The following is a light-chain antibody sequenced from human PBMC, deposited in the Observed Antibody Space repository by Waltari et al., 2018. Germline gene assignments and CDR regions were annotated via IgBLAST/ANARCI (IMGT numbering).Light chain of an antibody. CDR2: AAS. Sequence: ETMMTQSPGTLSVSPGQRATLSWRASQSVGSNLAWYQQKPGQAPRLLIYAASTRATGIPTRFAGSASGTEFTLTISSLQSEDFAVYYCQHYDNWPPSYTFGRGTKLEIE. CDR3: QHYDNWPPSYT. CDR1: QSVGSN. J-gene: IGKJ2*01. V-gene: IGKV3-15*01.